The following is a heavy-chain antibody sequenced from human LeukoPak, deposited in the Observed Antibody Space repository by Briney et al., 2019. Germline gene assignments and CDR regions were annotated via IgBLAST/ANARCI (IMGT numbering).Heavy chain of an antibody. D-gene: IGHD4-17*01. V-gene: IGHV4-39*07. CDR3: ARDQWSTVTTGAEFDY. CDR1: GGSISSSSYY. CDR2: IYYSGST. J-gene: IGHJ4*02. Sequence: SETLSLTCTVSGGSISSSSYYWGWIRQPPGKGLEWIGSIYYSGSTYYNPSLKSRVTISVDTSKNQFSLKLSSVTAADTAVYYCARDQWSTVTTGAEFDYWGQGTLVTVSS.